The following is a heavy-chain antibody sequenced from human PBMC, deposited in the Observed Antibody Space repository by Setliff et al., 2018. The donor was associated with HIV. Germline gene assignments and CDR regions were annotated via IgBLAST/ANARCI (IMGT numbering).Heavy chain of an antibody. CDR1: GASFSGYY. J-gene: IGHJ4*02. Sequence: SETLSLTCAVYGASFSGYYWAWIRQSPERGLEFIGEINHSGITNYNPSLKSRVTLSRDASKNQFFPKLTSVTAADTAIYYCARSPGGGRLPYFFDFWGQGTLVTVSS. CDR2: INHSGIT. V-gene: IGHV4-34*10. D-gene: IGHD2-15*01. CDR3: ARSPGGGRLPYFFDF.